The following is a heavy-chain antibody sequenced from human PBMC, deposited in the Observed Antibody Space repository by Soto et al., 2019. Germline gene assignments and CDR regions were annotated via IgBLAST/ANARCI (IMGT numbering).Heavy chain of an antibody. J-gene: IGHJ4*02. CDR2: ISSSSIYI. D-gene: IGHD3-22*01. CDR1: GFTFSSYS. V-gene: IGHV3-21*01. Sequence: EVQLVESGGGLVKPGGSLRLSCAASGFTFSSYSMNWVRQAPGKGLEWVSSISSSSIYIYYADSVKGRFTISRDNAKNSLYLQMTSLRAEDTAVYYCARAPYYYDSSVYWAYWGQGTLVTVSS. CDR3: ARAPYYYDSSVYWAY.